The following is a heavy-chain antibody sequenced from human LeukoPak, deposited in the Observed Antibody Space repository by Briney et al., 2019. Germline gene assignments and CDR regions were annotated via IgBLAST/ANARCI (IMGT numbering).Heavy chain of an antibody. CDR2: INTNTGNP. Sequence: ASVKVSCMASGYTFTSYAMNWVRQAPGQGLEWMGWINTNTGNPTYAQGFTGRFVFSLDTSVSTAYLQISSLKAEDTAVYYCARENTYYYDSSGLTDYWGQGTLVTVSS. D-gene: IGHD3-22*01. CDR3: ARENTYYYDSSGLTDY. CDR1: GYTFTSYA. V-gene: IGHV7-4-1*02. J-gene: IGHJ4*02.